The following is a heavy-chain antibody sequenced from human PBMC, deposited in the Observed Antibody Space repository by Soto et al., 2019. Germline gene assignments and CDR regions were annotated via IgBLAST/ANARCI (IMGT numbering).Heavy chain of an antibody. V-gene: IGHV4-30-2*01. CDR1: GGSISSGGYS. J-gene: IGHJ3*02. D-gene: IGHD7-27*01. Sequence: PSETLSLTCAVSGGSISSGGYSWSWIRQPPGKGLEWIGYIYHSGSTYYNPSLKSRVTISVDRSKNQFSLKLSSVTAADTAVYYCARDHLGAYHAFDIWGRGTMVTVSS. CDR2: IYHSGST. CDR3: ARDHLGAYHAFDI.